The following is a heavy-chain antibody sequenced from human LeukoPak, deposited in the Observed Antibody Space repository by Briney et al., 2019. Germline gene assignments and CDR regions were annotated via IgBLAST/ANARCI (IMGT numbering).Heavy chain of an antibody. CDR1: GFTFSSYA. V-gene: IGHV3-23*01. Sequence: PAGSLSCSSAAFGFTFSSYAMSWVRQAPGKGREWVSAISGSGGSTYYADSVKGRFTISRDNSKNTLYLQMNSLRAEDTAVYYCAKVGGYSYGFDYWGQGTLVTVSS. J-gene: IGHJ4*02. D-gene: IGHD5-18*01. CDR2: ISGSGGST. CDR3: AKVGGYSYGFDY.